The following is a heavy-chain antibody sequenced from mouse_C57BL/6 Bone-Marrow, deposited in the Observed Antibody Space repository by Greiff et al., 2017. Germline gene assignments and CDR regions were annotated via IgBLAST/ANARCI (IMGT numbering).Heavy chain of an antibody. CDR1: GFTFSSYG. V-gene: IGHV5-6*01. CDR2: ISSGGSYT. Sequence: EVHVVESGGDLVKPGGSLKLSCAASGFTFSSYGMSWVRQTPDKRLEWVATISSGGSYTYYPDSVKGRFTISRDNAKNTLYLQMSSRKSEDTAMYYCARRITTGVATDWYFDVWGTGTTVTVSS. J-gene: IGHJ1*03. D-gene: IGHD1-1*01. CDR3: ARRITTGVATDWYFDV.